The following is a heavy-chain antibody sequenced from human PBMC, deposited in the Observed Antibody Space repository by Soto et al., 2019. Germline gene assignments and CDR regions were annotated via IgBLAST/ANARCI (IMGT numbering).Heavy chain of an antibody. CDR3: ARHPYSSPFDY. J-gene: IGHJ4*02. D-gene: IGHD6-13*01. V-gene: IGHV4-39*01. CDR1: GGSISSSSYY. CDR2: IYYSGST. Sequence: PSETLALTCTVSGGSISSSSYYWGWIRQPPGKGLEWIGSIYYSGSTYYNPSLKSRVTISVDTSKNQFSLKLSSVTAADTAVYYCARHPYSSPFDYWGQGTLVTV.